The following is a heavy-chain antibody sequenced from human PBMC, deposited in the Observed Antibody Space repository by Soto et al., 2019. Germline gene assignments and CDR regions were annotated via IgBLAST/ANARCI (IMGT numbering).Heavy chain of an antibody. D-gene: IGHD3-22*01. CDR3: ARAYDTSGNYIQYFGY. CDR1: GDSVSSNSAA. V-gene: IGHV6-1*01. CDR2: TFYRSKWYD. J-gene: IGHJ4*02. Sequence: SQTLSLTCAISGDSVSSNSAAWNWIRQSPSRGLEWLGRTFYRSKWYDDYAVSVRSRITINPDTSKNQFSLQLNSVTPEDTAVYYCARAYDTSGNYIQYFGYWGQGTLVTVSS.